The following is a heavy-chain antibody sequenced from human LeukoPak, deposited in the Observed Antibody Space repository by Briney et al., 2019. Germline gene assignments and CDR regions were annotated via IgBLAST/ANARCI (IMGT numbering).Heavy chain of an antibody. CDR3: ARRNDFDI. CDR1: GGSITGYH. V-gene: IGHV4-4*08. J-gene: IGHJ3*02. Sequence: PWETLSLTCTVSGGSITGYHWSWIRQPPGKGLEWIGYIYSSETTAYKPSLKSRVTISADTSKNQFSLKLTSVTAADTAIYYCARRNDFDIWGQGTMVTVSS. CDR2: IYSSETT.